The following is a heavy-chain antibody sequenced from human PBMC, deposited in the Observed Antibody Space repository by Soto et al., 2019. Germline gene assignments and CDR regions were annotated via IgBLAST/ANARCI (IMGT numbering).Heavy chain of an antibody. CDR1: GGSISSYY. J-gene: IGHJ4*02. CDR3: ARSGYCSSTSCYLDY. CDR2: IYYSGST. Sequence: SETLSLTCTFSGGSISSYYWSWIWQPPGKGLEWIGYIYYSGSTNYNPSLKSRVTISVDTSKNQFSLKLSSVTAADTAVYYCARSGYCSSTSCYLDYWGQGTLVTVSS. V-gene: IGHV4-59*01. D-gene: IGHD2-2*03.